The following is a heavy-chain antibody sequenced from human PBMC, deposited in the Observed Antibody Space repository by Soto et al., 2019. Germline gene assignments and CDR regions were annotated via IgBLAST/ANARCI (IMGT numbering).Heavy chain of an antibody. J-gene: IGHJ4*02. CDR3: AAVRQHYFDF. CDR1: GGSISSGAYY. CDR2: IYYSGST. Sequence: QVQLQESGPGLVKPSQTLSLTCTVSGGSISSGAYYWSWIRQHPGKGLDWIGYIYYSGSTYSNPSLKSRVAISVDKSKNQFSLKLSSVTAPDTAVYYCAAVRQHYFDFWGQGTLVTVSS. V-gene: IGHV4-31*03. D-gene: IGHD1-1*01.